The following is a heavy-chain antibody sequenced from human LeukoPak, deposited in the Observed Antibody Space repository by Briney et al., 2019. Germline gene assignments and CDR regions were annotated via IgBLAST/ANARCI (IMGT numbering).Heavy chain of an antibody. Sequence: CGPTLVKPPQTLTLTCTFSGFSRRTRAVGVGWIRQPPGKALECLALIYWNDDKRYSPSLKSRPTITKDTSKTQVVLTMTNMDPVDTATYYCAHRQSGAFDIWGQGTMVTVSS. V-gene: IGHV2-5*01. CDR2: IYWNDDK. CDR1: GFSRRTRAVG. CDR3: AHRQSGAFDI. J-gene: IGHJ3*02.